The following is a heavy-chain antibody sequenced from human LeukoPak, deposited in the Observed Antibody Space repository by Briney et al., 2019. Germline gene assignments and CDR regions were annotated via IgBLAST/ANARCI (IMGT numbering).Heavy chain of an antibody. D-gene: IGHD4-17*01. J-gene: IGHJ4*02. CDR2: IQSSGST. V-gene: IGHV4-4*07. CDR1: GGSVNSYY. Sequence: SETLSLTCTVSGGSVNSYYWSWLRQPAGKGLEWIGRIQSSGSTDYSPSLQSRVTISIDTSQRQFSLNLRSVTAADTAVYYCARDIVYLIDEDYGWGQGTLVTVSS. CDR3: ARDIVYLIDEDYG.